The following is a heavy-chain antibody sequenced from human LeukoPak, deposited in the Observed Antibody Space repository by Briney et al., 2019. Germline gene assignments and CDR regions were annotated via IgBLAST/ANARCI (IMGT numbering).Heavy chain of an antibody. CDR3: ARAQKAAAGRFDY. V-gene: IGHV3-53*01. CDR2: IYSGGST. D-gene: IGHD6-13*01. J-gene: IGHJ4*02. Sequence: GGSLRLSCAASGFTVSSNYMSWVRQAPGKGLEWASVIYSGGSTYYADSVKGRFTISRDNSKNTLYLQMNSLRAEDTAVYYCARAQKAAAGRFDYWGQGTLVTVSS. CDR1: GFTVSSNY.